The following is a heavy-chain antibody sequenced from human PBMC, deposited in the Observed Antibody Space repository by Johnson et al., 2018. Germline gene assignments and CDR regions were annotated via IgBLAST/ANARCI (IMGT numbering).Heavy chain of an antibody. CDR3: ARAPRCGGDCYSDFDAFDI. Sequence: QVQLQESGPGLVKXSETLSLXCTVSGGSISSYYWSWIRQPPGKGLEWIGYIYYSGSTNYNPSLKSRVTISVDTSKNQFSLKLSPVTAADTAVYYCARAPRCGGDCYSDFDAFDIWGQGTMVTVSS. D-gene: IGHD2-21*02. CDR2: IYYSGST. J-gene: IGHJ3*02. V-gene: IGHV4-59*01. CDR1: GGSISSYY.